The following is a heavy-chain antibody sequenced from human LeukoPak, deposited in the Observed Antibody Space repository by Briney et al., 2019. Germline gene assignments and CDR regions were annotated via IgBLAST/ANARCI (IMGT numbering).Heavy chain of an antibody. J-gene: IGHJ4*02. CDR1: RGSISDDY. Sequence: SETLSLTCTVSRGSISDDYWSWIRQPPGKGLEWIGYISDIGRTNYSPSLKSRITISRDTSKNQFSLRLTSVTAADTAVYYCARQLQLVEFDYWGQGTLVTVSS. CDR3: ARQLQLVEFDY. V-gene: IGHV4-59*08. CDR2: ISDIGRT. D-gene: IGHD6-13*01.